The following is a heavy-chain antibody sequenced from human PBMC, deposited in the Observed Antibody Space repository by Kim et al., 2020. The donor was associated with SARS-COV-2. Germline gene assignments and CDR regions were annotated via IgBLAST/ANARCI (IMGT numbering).Heavy chain of an antibody. Sequence: GGSLRLSCAASGFTFSDYWMHWVRQAPGKGLVWVSRISSDGSSKGYADSVKGRFTISRDNAKSTLYLQMNSLRDEDTAVYYCATNRYCSGGKCYWGQGTLVTSPQ. J-gene: IGHJ4*02. CDR3: ATNRYCSGGKCY. CDR2: ISSDGSSK. V-gene: IGHV3-74*01. D-gene: IGHD2-15*01. CDR1: GFTFSDYW.